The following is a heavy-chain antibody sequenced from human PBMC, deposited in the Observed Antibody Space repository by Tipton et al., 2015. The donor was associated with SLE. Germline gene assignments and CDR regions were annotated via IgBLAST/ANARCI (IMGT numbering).Heavy chain of an antibody. D-gene: IGHD3-22*01. J-gene: IGHJ3*02. CDR1: GFTFSGSA. CDR3: TINYYDSSGYSDDASDI. CDR2: IRSAANNYAT. Sequence: SLRLSCAASGFTFSGSAFHWVRQASGKGLEWVGRIRSAANNYATAYAASVKGRFTISRDDSENTAYLQMNFLKTEDTAVYYCTINYYDSSGYSDDASDIWGQGTTVTVSS. V-gene: IGHV3-73*01.